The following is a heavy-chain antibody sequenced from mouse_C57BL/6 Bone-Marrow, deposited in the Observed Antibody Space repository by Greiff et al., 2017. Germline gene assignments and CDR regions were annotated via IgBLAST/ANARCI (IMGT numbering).Heavy chain of an antibody. V-gene: IGHV1-15*01. CDR3: TNDSSSAY. CDR1: GYTFTDYE. J-gene: IGHJ3*01. D-gene: IGHD3-2*02. CDR2: IDPETGGT. Sequence: VQRVESGAELVRPGASVTLSCKASGYTFTDYEMHWVKQTPVHGLEWIGAIDPETGGTAYNQKFKGKAILTADKSSSTAYMELRSLTSEDSAVYYCTNDSSSAYWGQGTLVTVSA.